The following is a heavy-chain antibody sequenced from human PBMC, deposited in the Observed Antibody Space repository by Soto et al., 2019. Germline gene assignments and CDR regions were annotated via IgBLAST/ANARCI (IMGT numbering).Heavy chain of an antibody. CDR1: GFTFSSYS. CDR3: ARDLRNHPLFSAYYYYGMDV. V-gene: IGHV3-23*01. Sequence: GGSLRLSCAASGFTFSSYSMSWVRQAPGKGLEWVSGFRSGGDDDTTYYADSVRGRFTISRDNSKNTLFLQMNSLRAEDTAIYYCARDLRNHPLFSAYYYYGMDVWGQGTTVTVSS. J-gene: IGHJ6*02. CDR2: FRSGGDDDTT.